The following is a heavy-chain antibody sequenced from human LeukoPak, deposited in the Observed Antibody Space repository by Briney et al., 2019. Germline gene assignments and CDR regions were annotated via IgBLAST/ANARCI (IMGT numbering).Heavy chain of an antibody. CDR2: IYPGDSDT. V-gene: IGHV5-51*01. CDR3: ARRDPYKVDGSYWGYFDY. D-gene: IGHD1-26*01. Sequence: GESLKISCKGSGYSFTSYWIGWVRQMPGKGLEWMGIIYPGDSDTRYSPSFQGQVTISADKSISTAYLQWSSLKASDTAMYYCARRDPYKVDGSYWGYFDYWGQGTLVTVSS. J-gene: IGHJ4*02. CDR1: GYSFTSYW.